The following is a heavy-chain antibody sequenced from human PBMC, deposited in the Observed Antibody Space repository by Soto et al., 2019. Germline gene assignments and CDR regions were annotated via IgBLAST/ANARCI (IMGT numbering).Heavy chain of an antibody. CDR1: GGSFSGYY. D-gene: IGHD4-17*01. CDR3: ARGLEGDGDSEQIRFKTNYYYYYYMDV. V-gene: IGHV4-34*01. Sequence: SETLSLTCAVYGGSFSGYYWSWIRQPPGKGLEWIGEINHSGSTNYNPSLKSRVTISVDTSKNQFSLKLSAVTAADTAVYYCARGLEGDGDSEQIRFKTNYYYYYYMDVWGKGTTVTVSS. J-gene: IGHJ6*03. CDR2: INHSGST.